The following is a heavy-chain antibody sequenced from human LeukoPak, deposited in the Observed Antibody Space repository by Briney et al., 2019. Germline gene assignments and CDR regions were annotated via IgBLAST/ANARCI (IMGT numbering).Heavy chain of an antibody. CDR1: GFIFSTYS. V-gene: IGHV3-48*02. CDR3: ARGDCSSTSCYGYYYSYGMDV. D-gene: IGHD2-2*01. J-gene: IGHJ6*02. Sequence: GGSLRLSCAASGFIFSTYSMNWVRQAPGKGLEWVSYISTSGSMIYYADSVKGRFTISRDKAKNSLYLQMNSLRDEDTAVYYCARGDCSSTSCYGYYYSYGMDVWGQGTTVTVSS. CDR2: ISTSGSMI.